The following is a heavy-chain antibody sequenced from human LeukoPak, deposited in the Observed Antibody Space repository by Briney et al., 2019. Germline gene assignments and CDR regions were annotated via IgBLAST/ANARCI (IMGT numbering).Heavy chain of an antibody. V-gene: IGHV3-48*04. J-gene: IGHJ4*02. CDR3: AQENYYGSGSYLDN. Sequence: PGGSLRLSCTASGFTFSSYSMNWVRQAPGKGLEWVSYISSSSSTIYYADSVKGRFTISRDNAKNSLYLQMNSLRAEDTAVYYCAQENYYGSGSYLDNWGQGTLVTVSS. D-gene: IGHD3-10*01. CDR2: ISSSSSTI. CDR1: GFTFSSYS.